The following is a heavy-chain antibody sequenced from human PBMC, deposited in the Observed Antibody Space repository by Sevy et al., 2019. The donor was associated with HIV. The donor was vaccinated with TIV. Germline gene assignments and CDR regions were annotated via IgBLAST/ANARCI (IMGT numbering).Heavy chain of an antibody. CDR3: ARAQQVTMLVVIGGLYFDF. CDR1: GFTFSSYW. J-gene: IGHJ4*02. V-gene: IGHV3-7*01. Sequence: GGSRRLSCAASGFTFSSYWMTWVRQAPGKGLEWVANIKQDVSEKYYADSVKGRFTISRDNARNSLYLQMESLRAEDTAVYYCARAQQVTMLVVIGGLYFDFWGQGTLVTVSS. D-gene: IGHD3-22*01. CDR2: IKQDVSEK.